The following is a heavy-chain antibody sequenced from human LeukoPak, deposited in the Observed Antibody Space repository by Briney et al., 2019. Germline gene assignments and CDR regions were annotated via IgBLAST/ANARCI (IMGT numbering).Heavy chain of an antibody. Sequence: SETLSLTCAVYGGSFSGYYWSWIRQPPGKGLEWIGEINHSGSTNYNPSLKSRVTISVDTSKNQFSLKLSSVTAADTAVYYCARSRVPAAKSRGWFDPWGQGTLVTVSS. J-gene: IGHJ5*02. D-gene: IGHD2-2*01. V-gene: IGHV4-34*01. CDR2: INHSGST. CDR3: ARSRVPAAKSRGWFDP. CDR1: GGSFSGYY.